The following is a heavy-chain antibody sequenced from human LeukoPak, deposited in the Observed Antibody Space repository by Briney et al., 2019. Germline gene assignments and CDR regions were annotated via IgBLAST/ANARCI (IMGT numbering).Heavy chain of an antibody. Sequence: GGSLRLSCAASGFTFSSYAMHWVRQAPGKGLEWVAVISYDGSNKYYADSVKGRFTISRDNSKNTLYLQMNSLRAEDTAVYYCARDRYYFDYWGQGTLVTVYS. CDR2: ISYDGSNK. J-gene: IGHJ4*02. CDR3: ARDRYYFDY. V-gene: IGHV3-30*04. CDR1: GFTFSSYA.